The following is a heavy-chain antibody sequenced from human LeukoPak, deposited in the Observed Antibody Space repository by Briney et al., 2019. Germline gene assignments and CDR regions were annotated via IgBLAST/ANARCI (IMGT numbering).Heavy chain of an antibody. CDR1: GYSFTSYW. Sequence: GESLQISCQGSGYSFTSYWIGWVRQMPGKGLEWMGIIYPGDSDTRYSPSFQGQVTISADKSISTAYLQWSSLKASDTAMYYCARHPIRYSSSWYTDYWGREPWSPSPQ. CDR3: ARHPIRYSSSWYTDY. J-gene: IGHJ4*02. D-gene: IGHD6-13*01. V-gene: IGHV5-51*01. CDR2: IYPGDSDT.